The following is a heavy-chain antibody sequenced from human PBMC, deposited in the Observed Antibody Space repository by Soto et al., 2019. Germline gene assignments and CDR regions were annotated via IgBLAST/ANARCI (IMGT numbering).Heavy chain of an antibody. CDR2: IYYSGST. Sequence: SETLSLTCTVSGGSISSSSYYWGWIRQPPGKGLEWIGSIYYSGSTYYNPPLKSRVTISVDTSKNQFSLKLSSVTAADTAVYYCARRYGSGSYWESWFDPWGQGTLVTVSS. D-gene: IGHD3-10*01. CDR3: ARRYGSGSYWESWFDP. V-gene: IGHV4-39*01. J-gene: IGHJ5*02. CDR1: GGSISSSSYY.